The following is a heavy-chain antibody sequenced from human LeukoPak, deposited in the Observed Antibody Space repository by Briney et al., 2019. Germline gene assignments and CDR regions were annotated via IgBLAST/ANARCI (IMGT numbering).Heavy chain of an antibody. Sequence: GGSLRLSCAASGFTFSSYAISWVRQAPGKGLEWVSAISGSGGSTYYADSVKGRFTISRDNSKNTLYLQMNSLRAEDTAVYYCAKAGYCSGGSCYSGGPLPFDIWGQGTMVTVSS. D-gene: IGHD2-15*01. CDR1: GFTFSSYA. V-gene: IGHV3-23*01. J-gene: IGHJ3*02. CDR2: ISGSGGST. CDR3: AKAGYCSGGSCYSGGPLPFDI.